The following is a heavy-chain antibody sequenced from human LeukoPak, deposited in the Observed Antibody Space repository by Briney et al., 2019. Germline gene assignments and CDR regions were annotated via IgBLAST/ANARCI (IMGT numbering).Heavy chain of an antibody. CDR3: ARSYYGSGSYIGY. D-gene: IGHD3-10*01. CDR2: ISYDGSNK. J-gene: IGHJ4*02. CDR1: GFIFSSYA. V-gene: IGHV3-30*04. Sequence: PGGSLRLSCAASGFIFSSYAMHWVRQAPGKGLEWVAVISYDGSNKYYADSVKRRFTISRDNSKNTLYLQMNSLRGEDTAGYYCARSYYGSGSYIGYWGQVTLVTVSS.